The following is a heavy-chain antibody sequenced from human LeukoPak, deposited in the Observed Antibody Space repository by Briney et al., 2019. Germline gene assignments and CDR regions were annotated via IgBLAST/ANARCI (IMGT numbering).Heavy chain of an antibody. D-gene: IGHD4-17*01. CDR1: GGSISSGDYY. CDR2: IYYSGST. Sequence: SKTLSPTCTVSGGSISSGDYYWSWIRQPPGKGLEWIGYIYYSGSTYYNPSLKSRVTISVDTSKNQFSLKLSSVTAADTAVYYCARQKRIYGDYEDYWGQGTLVTVSS. CDR3: ARQKRIYGDYEDY. V-gene: IGHV4-30-4*08. J-gene: IGHJ4*02.